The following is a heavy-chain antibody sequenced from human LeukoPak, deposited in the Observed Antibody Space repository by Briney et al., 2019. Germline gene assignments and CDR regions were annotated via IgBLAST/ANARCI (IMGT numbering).Heavy chain of an antibody. V-gene: IGHV3-33*01. CDR2: IWYDGSNK. J-gene: IGHJ5*02. Sequence: GGSLRLSCAASGFTFSSYGMHWVRQAPGKGLEWVAVIWYDGSNKYYADSVKGRFTISRDNSKNTLYLQMNSLRAEDTAVYYCARGPPDSSIHWFDPWGQGTLVTVSS. CDR1: GFTFSSYG. D-gene: IGHD6-13*01. CDR3: ARGPPDSSIHWFDP.